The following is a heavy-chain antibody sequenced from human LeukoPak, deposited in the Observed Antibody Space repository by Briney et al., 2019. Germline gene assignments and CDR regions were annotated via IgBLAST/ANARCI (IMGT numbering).Heavy chain of an antibody. CDR2: ISSSGSTT. V-gene: IGHV3-11*01. CDR3: ARDASGYLDY. J-gene: IGHJ4*02. Sequence: AESLTLSCAASGSTFSDYYTSWVRQAPGKGRGWDSYISSSGSTTYYADSVKGRFTTSRDKAKHSLYLQMNSLRAAGTAVYYCARDASGYLDYWGQGTLVTVSS. CDR1: GSTFSDYY. D-gene: IGHD1-26*01.